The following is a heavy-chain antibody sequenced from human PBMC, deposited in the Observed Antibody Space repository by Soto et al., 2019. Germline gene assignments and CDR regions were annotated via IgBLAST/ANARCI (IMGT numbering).Heavy chain of an antibody. CDR3: AKDSEDTAMVTTLHFDY. V-gene: IGHV3-30*18. J-gene: IGHJ4*02. CDR2: ISYDGSNK. CDR1: GFTFSSYG. Sequence: GGSLRLSCTASGFTFSSYGMHWVRQAPGKGLEWVAVISYDGSNKYYADSVKGRFTISRDNSKNTLYLQMNSLRAEDTAVYYCAKDSEDTAMVTTLHFDYWGQGTLVTVSS. D-gene: IGHD5-18*01.